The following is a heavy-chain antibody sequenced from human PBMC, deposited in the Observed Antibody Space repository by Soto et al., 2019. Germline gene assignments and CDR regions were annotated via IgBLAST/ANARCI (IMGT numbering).Heavy chain of an antibody. CDR2: INHSGST. J-gene: IGHJ6*02. CDR1: GGSFSGYY. Sequence: QVQLQQWGAGLLKPSETLSLTCAVYGGSFSGYYWSWIRQPPGKGLEWIGEINHSGSTNYNPSLQSRVTISVDTSKNQFSLKLSSVTAADTAVYYCARGRLRYFDWPNYYYYYGMDVWGQGTTVTVSS. D-gene: IGHD3-9*01. CDR3: ARGRLRYFDWPNYYYYYGMDV. V-gene: IGHV4-34*01.